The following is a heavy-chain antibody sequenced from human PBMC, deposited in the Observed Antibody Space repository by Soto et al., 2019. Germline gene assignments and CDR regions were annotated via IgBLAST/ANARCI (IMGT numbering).Heavy chain of an antibody. V-gene: IGHV4-34*01. CDR3: ARDTIAVAGTSPDY. CDR1: GGSFSGYY. Sequence: SETLSLTCAVYGGSFSGYYWSWIRQPPGKGLEWIGEINHSGSTNYNPSLKSRVTISVDTSKNQFSLKLSSVTAADTAVYYCARDTIAVAGTSPDYWGQGTLVTVSS. CDR2: INHSGST. J-gene: IGHJ4*02. D-gene: IGHD6-19*01.